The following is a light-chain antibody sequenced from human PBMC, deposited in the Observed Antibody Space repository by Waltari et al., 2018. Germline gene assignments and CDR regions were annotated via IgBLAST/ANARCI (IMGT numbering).Light chain of an antibody. CDR1: SLRSYY. J-gene: IGLJ2*01. V-gene: IGLV3-19*01. CDR2: DKN. CDR3: HSRDASGVAGS. Sequence: SSELIQDPAVSVAMGQTVRITCQGYSLRSYYASWYQQRQGQAPILVIYDKNNRPSGVPDRFSGSSSHNTGSLTITGAQAEDEASYYCHSRDASGVAGSFGGGTKLTVL.